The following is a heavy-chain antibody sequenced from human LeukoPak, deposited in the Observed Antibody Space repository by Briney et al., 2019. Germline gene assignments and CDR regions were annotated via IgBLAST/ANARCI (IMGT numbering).Heavy chain of an antibody. CDR1: GGSIRSESYY. J-gene: IGHJ6*03. CDR3: ARQHDSYYYYYIDV. CDR2: IYSSGSS. Sequence: SQTLSLTCSVSGGSIRSESYYWSWIRQPAGKGLEWIGRIYSSGSSKFNPSLKSRVTISIDTSKNQFSLTLNFVTAAASAVYYCARQHDSYYYYYIDVWGSGTRVTVSS. V-gene: IGHV4-61*02.